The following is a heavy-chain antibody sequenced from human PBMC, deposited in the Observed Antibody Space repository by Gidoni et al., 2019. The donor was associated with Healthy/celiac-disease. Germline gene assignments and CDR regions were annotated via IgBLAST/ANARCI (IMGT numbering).Heavy chain of an antibody. J-gene: IGHJ4*02. Sequence: STVSSYGMHWVRQAPGKGLEWVAVISYDGSNKYYADSVKGRFTISRDNSKNTLYLQMNSLRAEDTAVYYCARPYDFWSGYQGSRFDYWGQGTLVTVSS. CDR3: ARPYDFWSGYQGSRFDY. CDR1: STVSSYG. V-gene: IGHV3-30*03. CDR2: ISYDGSNK. D-gene: IGHD3-3*01.